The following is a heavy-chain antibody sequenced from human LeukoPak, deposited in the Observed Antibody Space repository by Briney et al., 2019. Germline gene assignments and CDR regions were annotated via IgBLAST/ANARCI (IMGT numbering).Heavy chain of an antibody. D-gene: IGHD6-19*01. CDR2: INPDGTGK. CDR1: GFTFSTYW. V-gene: IGHV3-7*01. Sequence: GGSLRLSCAASGFTFSTYWMAWVRQAPGKGLQWVAHINPDGTGKYYDDSVRGRFSISRDNANNALYLQMSSLRAEDTAVYYCTSEYSSAWYTPANYWGQGTLVTVSS. J-gene: IGHJ4*02. CDR3: TSEYSSAWYTPANY.